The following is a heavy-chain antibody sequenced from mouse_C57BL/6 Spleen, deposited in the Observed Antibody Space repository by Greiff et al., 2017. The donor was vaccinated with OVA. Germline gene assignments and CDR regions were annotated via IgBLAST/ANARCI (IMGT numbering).Heavy chain of an antibody. V-gene: IGHV1-82*01. CDR3: ARGGSPDY. Sequence: QVQLKESGPELVKPGASVKISCKASGYAFSSSWMNWVKQRPGKGLEWIGRIYPGDGDTNYNGKFKGKSTLTADKSSSTAYMQLSSLTSEDSAVYFCARGGSPDYWGQGTTLTVSS. CDR1: GYAFSSSW. J-gene: IGHJ2*01. CDR2: IYPGDGDT.